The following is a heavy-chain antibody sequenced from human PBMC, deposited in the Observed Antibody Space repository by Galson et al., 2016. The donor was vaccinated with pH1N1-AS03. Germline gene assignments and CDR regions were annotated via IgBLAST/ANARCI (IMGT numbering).Heavy chain of an antibody. CDR3: ARAPDGSGSLYYFDY. V-gene: IGHV3-7*01. J-gene: IGHJ4*02. D-gene: IGHD3-10*01. CDR1: GFTFSRYW. CDR2: INQYGSEI. Sequence: SLRLSCAASGFTFSRYWMSFVRQAPGKGLEWVANINQYGSEIYYVDSVKGRFTISRDNARNSLFLQMNSLRAEDTAVYCCARAPDGSGSLYYFDYWGQGTLVTVSS.